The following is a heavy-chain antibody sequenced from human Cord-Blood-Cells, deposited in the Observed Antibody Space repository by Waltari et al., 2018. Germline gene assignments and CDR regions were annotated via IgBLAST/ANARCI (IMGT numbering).Heavy chain of an antibody. J-gene: IGHJ3*02. CDR1: GYTFTGYY. Sequence: QVQLVQSGAEVKKPGASVKVSCKASGYTFTGYYMHWVRQAPGQGLEWMGWINPNSGGTNDAQKFQGWVTMTRDTSISTAYMELSRMRSDDTAVYYCASGRSSSDDAFDIWGQGTMVTVSS. V-gene: IGHV1-2*04. D-gene: IGHD6-13*01. CDR3: ASGRSSSDDAFDI. CDR2: INPNSGGT.